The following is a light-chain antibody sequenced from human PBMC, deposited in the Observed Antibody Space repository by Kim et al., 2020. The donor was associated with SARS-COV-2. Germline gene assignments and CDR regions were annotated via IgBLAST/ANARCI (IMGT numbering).Light chain of an antibody. CDR1: STNIGSNY. Sequence: QRVTNSCSGSSTNIGSNYVYWYQQLPGAAPKLLIYENYQRPSGVPDRFSGSKSGTSASLAISGLRSEDEADYYCAAWDNSLSVHYVFGTGTKVTVL. V-gene: IGLV1-47*01. J-gene: IGLJ1*01. CDR3: AAWDNSLSVHYV. CDR2: ENY.